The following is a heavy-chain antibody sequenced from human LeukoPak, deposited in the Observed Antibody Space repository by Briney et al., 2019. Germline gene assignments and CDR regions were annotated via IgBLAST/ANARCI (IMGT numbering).Heavy chain of an antibody. Sequence: VASVKVSCKASGGTFSSYAISWVRQAPGQGLEWMGGIIPIFGTANYAQKFQGRVTITTDESTSTAYMELSSLRAEDTAVYYCASLGGYSYGLGLTCWGQGTLVTVSS. V-gene: IGHV1-69*05. CDR2: IIPIFGTA. D-gene: IGHD5-18*01. J-gene: IGHJ4*02. CDR3: ASLGGYSYGLGLTC. CDR1: GGTFSSYA.